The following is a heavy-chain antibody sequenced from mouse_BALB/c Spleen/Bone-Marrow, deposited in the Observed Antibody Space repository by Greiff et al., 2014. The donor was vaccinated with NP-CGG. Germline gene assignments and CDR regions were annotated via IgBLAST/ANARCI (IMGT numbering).Heavy chain of an antibody. J-gene: IGHJ3*01. CDR3: VSHGSWFAY. CDR1: GFTFNTYA. V-gene: IGHV10-1*02. CDR2: IRSKSNNYAT. Sequence: EAQLVESGGGLVQPKGSLKLSCAASGFTFNTYAMNWVRQAPGKGLEWVARIRSKSNNYATYYADSVKDRFTISRDDSQSMLYLQMNNLKTEDTAMYYCVSHGSWFAYWGQGTLVTVSA.